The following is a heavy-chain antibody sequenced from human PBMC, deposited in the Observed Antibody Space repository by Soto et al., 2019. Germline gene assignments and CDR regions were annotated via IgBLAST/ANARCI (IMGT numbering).Heavy chain of an antibody. J-gene: IGHJ4*02. CDR2: ISGSGGST. CDR1: GFTFSSYA. Sequence: PGGSLRLSCAASGFTFSSYAMSWVRQAPGKGLEWVSAISGSGGSTYYADSVKGRFTISRDNSKNTLYLQMSSLRAEDTAVYYCAKDREGLRYFDWSYFDYWGQGTLVTVSS. V-gene: IGHV3-23*01. CDR3: AKDREGLRYFDWSYFDY. D-gene: IGHD3-9*01.